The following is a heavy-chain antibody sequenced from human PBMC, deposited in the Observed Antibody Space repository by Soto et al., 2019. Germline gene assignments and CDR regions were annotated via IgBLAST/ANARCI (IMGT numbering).Heavy chain of an antibody. V-gene: IGHV5-10-1*01. CDR2: IDPSDSYT. J-gene: IGHJ6*02. D-gene: IGHD5-12*01. Sequence: EVQLVQSGAEVKKPGESLRISCKGSGYSFTSYWISWVRQTPGKGLEWMGRIDPSDSYTNYSPSFQGRVTSSADKAISTAYLQWISLKASDTAMYYCARLAMATRRGYYGMDVWGQGTRVTVSS. CDR3: ARLAMATRRGYYGMDV. CDR1: GYSFTSYW.